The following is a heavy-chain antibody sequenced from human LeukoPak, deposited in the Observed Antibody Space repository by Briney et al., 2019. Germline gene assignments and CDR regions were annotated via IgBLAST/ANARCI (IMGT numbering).Heavy chain of an antibody. V-gene: IGHV4-39*01. J-gene: IGHJ3*01. CDR3: GNFDF. CDR1: GGSIRSSRYY. Sequence: SETLSLTCTVSGGSIRSSRYYWGWIRQPPGKGLEWIGSIYSNGGTYYNPSLRSRVTMSVDTSKNQFSLKLTSVTAAETAVYYCGNFDFWGQGTMVIVSS. CDR2: IYSNGGT.